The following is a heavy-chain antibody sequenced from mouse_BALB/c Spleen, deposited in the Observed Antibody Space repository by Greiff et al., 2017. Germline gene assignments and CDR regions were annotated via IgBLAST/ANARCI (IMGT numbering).Heavy chain of an antibody. Sequence: VQLQQSGAELVKPGASVKLSCTASGFNIKDTYMHWVKQRPEQGLEWIGRIDPANGNTKYEPKFQGKANITADTSSNTAYLQLSSLTSEDTAVYYGARRYYGSRAYAYWGQGTLVTVSA. D-gene: IGHD1-1*01. V-gene: IGHV14-3*02. CDR3: ARRYYGSRAYAY. J-gene: IGHJ3*01. CDR2: IDPANGNT. CDR1: GFNIKDTY.